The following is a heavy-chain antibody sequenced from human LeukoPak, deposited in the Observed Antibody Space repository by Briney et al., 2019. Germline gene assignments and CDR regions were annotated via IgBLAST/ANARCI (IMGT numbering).Heavy chain of an antibody. CDR2: ISPYKGDR. Sequence: GASVKVSCKASGYTFTNYGITWARQAPGQGLEWMGWISPYKGDRNYAQSLQGRVTMATDTSTSTAYMEVRSLRSDDTAVYYCATEGGWQPTDYGDNVYWGQGTLVTVSS. CDR3: ATEGGWQPTDYGDNVY. CDR1: GYTFTNYG. V-gene: IGHV1-18*01. D-gene: IGHD4-17*01. J-gene: IGHJ4*02.